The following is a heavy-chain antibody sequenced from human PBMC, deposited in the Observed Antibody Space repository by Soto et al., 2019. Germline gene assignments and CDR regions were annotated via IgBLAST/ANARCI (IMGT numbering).Heavy chain of an antibody. Sequence: QVQLVQSGAEVRKPGASVKVSCKASGYTFSSYEINWVRLASGQGLEWMGWMNPNTGDTGYPRKFQGRVTMTRNTSISTAYIELNSLGSEDTAIYYCAGVGRDNGVPFDHWGQGTLVTASS. CDR1: GYTFSSYE. D-gene: IGHD4-17*01. V-gene: IGHV1-8*01. J-gene: IGHJ4*02. CDR3: AGVGRDNGVPFDH. CDR2: MNPNTGDT.